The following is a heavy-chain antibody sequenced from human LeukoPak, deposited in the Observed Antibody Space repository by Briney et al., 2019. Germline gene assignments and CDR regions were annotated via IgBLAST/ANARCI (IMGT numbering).Heavy chain of an antibody. D-gene: IGHD4-17*01. J-gene: IGHJ4*02. V-gene: IGHV4-34*01. CDR1: GGSFSGYY. Sequence: SETLSLTCAVYGGSFSGYYWSWIRQPPGKGLEWIGEINHSGSTNYNPSLKSRVTISVDTSKNQFSLKLSSVTAAATAVYYCARITTVTSLGYWGQGTLVTVSS. CDR2: INHSGST. CDR3: ARITTVTSLGY.